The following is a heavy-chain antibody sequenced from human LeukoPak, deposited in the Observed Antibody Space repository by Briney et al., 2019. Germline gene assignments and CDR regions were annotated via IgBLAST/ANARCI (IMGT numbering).Heavy chain of an antibody. CDR1: GFTFSSYS. Sequence: GGSLRLSCAASGFTFSSYSMNWVRQAPGKGLEWVSVIYSGGSTYYADSVKGRFTISRDNSKNTLYLQMNSLRAEDTAVYYCRGPTEYFQHWGQGTLVTVSS. CDR2: IYSGGST. CDR3: RGPTEYFQH. V-gene: IGHV3-53*01. J-gene: IGHJ1*01.